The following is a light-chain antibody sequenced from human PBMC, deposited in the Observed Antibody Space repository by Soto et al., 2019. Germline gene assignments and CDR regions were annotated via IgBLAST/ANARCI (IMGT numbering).Light chain of an antibody. CDR2: AAS. Sequence: DTQMTQSPSSLSASVGDRVTITCRTSQSINTYLNWYQQKPGKAPKLLIYAASNLQSGVPSRFSGSGSGTDFTLSISSLQPEDFATYHCQQSHNTPYTFGQGTKLEI. J-gene: IGKJ2*01. CDR3: QQSHNTPYT. CDR1: QSINTY. V-gene: IGKV1-39*01.